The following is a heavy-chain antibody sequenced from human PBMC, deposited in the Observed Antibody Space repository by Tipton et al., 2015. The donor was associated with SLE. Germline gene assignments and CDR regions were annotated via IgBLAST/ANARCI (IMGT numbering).Heavy chain of an antibody. V-gene: IGHV4-34*01. J-gene: IGHJ4*02. D-gene: IGHD3-22*01. CDR3: ASPGQNYYDSSGYSN. CDR2: INHSGST. CDR1: GGSFSGYY. Sequence: TLSLTCAVYGGSFSGYYWSWIRQPPGKGLEWIGEINHSGSTYYNPSLKSRVTISVDTSKNQFSLKLSSVTAADTAVYYCASPGQNYYDSSGYSNWGQGTLVTVSS.